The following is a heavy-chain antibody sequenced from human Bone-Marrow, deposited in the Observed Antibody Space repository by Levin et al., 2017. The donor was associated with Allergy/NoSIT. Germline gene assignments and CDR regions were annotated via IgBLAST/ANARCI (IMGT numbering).Heavy chain of an antibody. CDR2: ISWNSGNI. J-gene: IGHJ4*02. V-gene: IGHV3-9*01. D-gene: IGHD5/OR15-5a*01. CDR3: ARDIKSTIPYFFDY. Sequence: AGGSLRLSCAAYGFTFDDHVMHWVRQAPGKGLEWVSGISWNSGNIGYADSVKGRFTISRDNAKNSLYLEMNSLRAEDTALYYCARDIKSTIPYFFDYWGQGTLVTVSS. CDR1: GFTFDDHV.